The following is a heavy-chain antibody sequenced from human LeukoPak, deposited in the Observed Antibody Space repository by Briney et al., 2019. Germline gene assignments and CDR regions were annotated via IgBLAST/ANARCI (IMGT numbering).Heavy chain of an antibody. J-gene: IGHJ6*02. CDR1: GFTFSSYE. Sequence: PGGSLRLSCAASGFTFSSYEMNWVRQAPGKGLEWVSYISSSGSTIYYADSVKGRFTISRDNAKNSLYLQMNSLRAEDTAVYYCARDRAPLWFGELSVTYYYGMDVWGQGTTVTVSS. CDR2: ISSSGSTI. CDR3: ARDRAPLWFGELSVTYYYGMDV. V-gene: IGHV3-48*03. D-gene: IGHD3-10*01.